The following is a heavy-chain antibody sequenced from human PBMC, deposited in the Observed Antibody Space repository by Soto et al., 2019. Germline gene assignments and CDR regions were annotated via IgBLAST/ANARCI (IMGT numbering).Heavy chain of an antibody. CDR1: GYTFTSYA. CDR3: ARDSQWLRLLRSGLEYYYGMDV. J-gene: IGHJ6*02. V-gene: IGHV1-3*01. CDR2: INAGNGNT. Sequence: ASVKVSCQASGYTFTSYAMHWVRQAPGQRLEWMGWINAGNGNTKYSQKFQGRVTITRDTSASTAYMELSSLRSEDTAVYYCARDSQWLRLLRSGLEYYYGMDVWGQGTTVTVSS. D-gene: IGHD5-12*01.